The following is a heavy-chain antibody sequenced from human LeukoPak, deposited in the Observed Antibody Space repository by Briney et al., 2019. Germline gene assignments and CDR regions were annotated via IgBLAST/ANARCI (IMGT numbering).Heavy chain of an antibody. V-gene: IGHV4-34*01. Sequence: SETLSLTCAVYGGSFSGYYWSWIRQPPGKGLEWIGEINHSGSTNYNPSLKSRVTISVDTSKNQFSLKLSSVTAADTAVYYCARQIVATTYYYDSSGYSYFDYWGQGTLVTVSS. D-gene: IGHD3-22*01. CDR3: ARQIVATTYYYDSSGYSYFDY. J-gene: IGHJ4*02. CDR1: GGSFSGYY. CDR2: INHSGST.